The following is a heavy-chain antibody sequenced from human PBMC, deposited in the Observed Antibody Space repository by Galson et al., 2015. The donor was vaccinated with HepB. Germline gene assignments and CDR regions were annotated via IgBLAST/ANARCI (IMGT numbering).Heavy chain of an antibody. Sequence: SLRLSCAASGFTFSGYAMDWVRQAPGKGLEWVAVISYDGSDKYYAHSVKGRFTISRDNSKNTLYLQMNSLRTEDTAMYYCARGFNGPFDYWGQGTLVTVSS. CDR1: GFTFSGYA. V-gene: IGHV3-30-3*01. CDR3: ARGFNGPFDY. J-gene: IGHJ4*02. CDR2: ISYDGSDK. D-gene: IGHD2-8*01.